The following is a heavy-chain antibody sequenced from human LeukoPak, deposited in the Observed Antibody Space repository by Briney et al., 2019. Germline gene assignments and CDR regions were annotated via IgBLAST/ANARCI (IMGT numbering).Heavy chain of an antibody. D-gene: IGHD2-2*01. CDR3: GRVTSFLYYYNMDF. CDR2: IYYSGST. Sequence: KPSETLSLTCTVSGGSISSYYWSWIRQPPGKGLEWIGYIYYSGSTNYNPSLKSRVTISVDTSKNQFSLKLSSVTAADTAVYYCGRVTSFLYYYNMDFWGKGTTVTVP. J-gene: IGHJ6*03. CDR1: GGSISSYY. V-gene: IGHV4-59*01.